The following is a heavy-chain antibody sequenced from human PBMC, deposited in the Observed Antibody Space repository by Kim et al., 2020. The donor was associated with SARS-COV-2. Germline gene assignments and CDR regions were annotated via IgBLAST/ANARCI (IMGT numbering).Heavy chain of an antibody. J-gene: IGHJ5*02. D-gene: IGHD1-1*01. CDR3: ARGDPGTMRFDP. V-gene: IGHV1-2*02. Sequence: KYAQKFQGRATMTRDTSISTAYMELSRLRSDDTAVYYCARGDPGTMRFDPWGQGTLVTVSS.